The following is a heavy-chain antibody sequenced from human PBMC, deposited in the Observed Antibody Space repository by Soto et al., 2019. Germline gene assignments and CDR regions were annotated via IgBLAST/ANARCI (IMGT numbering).Heavy chain of an antibody. CDR3: ARGGRTTRIRGLDDAFDI. J-gene: IGHJ3*02. D-gene: IGHD1-1*01. Sequence: QVQLVQSGAEVKKPGASVKVSCKASGYTFTGYYMHWVRQAPGQGLEWMGWINPNSGGTNYAQKFQGWATMTRDTSISTAYMELSRLRSDDTAVYYCARGGRTTRIRGLDDAFDIWGQGTMVTVSS. CDR2: INPNSGGT. V-gene: IGHV1-2*04. CDR1: GYTFTGYY.